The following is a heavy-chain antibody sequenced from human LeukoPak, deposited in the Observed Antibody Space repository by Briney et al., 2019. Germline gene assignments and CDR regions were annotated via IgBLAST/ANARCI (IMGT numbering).Heavy chain of an antibody. J-gene: IGHJ3*02. Sequence: SETLSLTCTVPGGSISSYYWSWIRQPPGKGLEWIGYIYYSGSTNYNPSLKSRVTISVATSKTQFSLKLSSVTAADTAVYYCARVYSGSRDAFDIWGQGKMVTVSS. D-gene: IGHD1-26*01. CDR3: ARVYSGSRDAFDI. V-gene: IGHV4-59*01. CDR2: IYYSGST. CDR1: GGSISSYY.